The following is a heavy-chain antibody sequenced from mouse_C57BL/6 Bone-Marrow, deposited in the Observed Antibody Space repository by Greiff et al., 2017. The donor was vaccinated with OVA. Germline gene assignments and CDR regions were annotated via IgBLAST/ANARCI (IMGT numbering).Heavy chain of an antibody. J-gene: IGHJ2*01. V-gene: IGHV1-76*01. Sequence: VQLQQPGAEVVRPGASVKLSCKASGYTFTDHYLNWVKQRPGQGLEWIARLYPGSGNTYYNEKFKGQATLTAEKSSNTAYMQLSSLSSEDSAVYFCSRDDGYFLEYWGQGTTLTVSS. CDR3: SRDDGYFLEY. CDR1: GYTFTDHY. D-gene: IGHD2-3*01. CDR2: LYPGSGNT.